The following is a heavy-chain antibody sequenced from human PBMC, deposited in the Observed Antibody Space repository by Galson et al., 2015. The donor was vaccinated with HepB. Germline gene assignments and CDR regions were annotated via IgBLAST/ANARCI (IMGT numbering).Heavy chain of an antibody. CDR1: GFTLSSYD. J-gene: IGHJ4*02. CDR3: AKDREVGYCSGGSCSPPDS. V-gene: IGHV3-48*03. D-gene: IGHD2-15*01. Sequence: SLRLSCAASGFTLSSYDFNWVRQAPGKGLEWVSYISGSFITIHYADSVKGRFTISRDNSKNTLFLEISSLRAEDTATYYCAKDREVGYCSGGSCSPPDSWGQGTLVTVSS. CDR2: ISGSFITI.